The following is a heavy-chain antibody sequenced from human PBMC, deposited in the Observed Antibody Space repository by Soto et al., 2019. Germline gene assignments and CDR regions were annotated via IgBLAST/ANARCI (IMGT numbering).Heavy chain of an antibody. CDR2: IWYDGSNK. CDR3: PRVIISQVAADD. J-gene: IGHJ4*02. Sequence: QVQLVESGGGVVQPGRSLRLSCAASGFTFSSYGMHWVRQAPGKGLEWVAVIWYDGSNKYYADSVKGRFTISRDNSKKPLYLQMNSLRAEDTAVYYCPRVIISQVAADDWGQGTLVTV. V-gene: IGHV3-33*01. CDR1: GFTFSSYG. D-gene: IGHD2-15*01.